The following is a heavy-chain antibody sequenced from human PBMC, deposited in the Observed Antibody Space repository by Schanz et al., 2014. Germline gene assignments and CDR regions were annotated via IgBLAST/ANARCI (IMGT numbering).Heavy chain of an antibody. V-gene: IGHV1-18*01. CDR3: AARWGYCTETAGQILGVLDV. Sequence: QVQLVQSGDEVKKPGASVKVSCKTSGYTFSDYGITWVRQAPGQGLEWVGGISPYTGNTHYFDKMEGRVATTTATSTSTADKEERSMRSDDTAMYYCAARWGYCTETAGQILGVLDVWGQGTMVTVSS. J-gene: IGHJ3*01. CDR1: GYTFSDYG. CDR2: ISPYTGNT. D-gene: IGHD2-8*02.